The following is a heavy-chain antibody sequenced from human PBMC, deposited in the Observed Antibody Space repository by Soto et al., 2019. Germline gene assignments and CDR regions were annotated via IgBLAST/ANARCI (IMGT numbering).Heavy chain of an antibody. CDR3: ARGLSSRTRVYYYYYMDV. CDR2: INHSGST. V-gene: IGHV4-34*01. J-gene: IGHJ6*03. CDR1: GGSFSGYY. D-gene: IGHD2-15*01. Sequence: QVQLQQWGAGLLKPSETLSLTCAVYGGSFSGYYWSWIRQPPGKGLEWIGEINHSGSTNYNPSLKSLVTISVDTSKNQFSLKLSSVTAADTAVYYCARGLSSRTRVYYYYYMDVWGKGTTVTVSS.